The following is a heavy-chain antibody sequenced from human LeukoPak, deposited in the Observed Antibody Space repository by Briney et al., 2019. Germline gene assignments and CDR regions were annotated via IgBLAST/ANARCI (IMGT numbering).Heavy chain of an antibody. CDR2: IYYSGST. CDR1: GGSISSYY. Sequence: SETLSLTCTVSGGSISSYYWSWIRQPPGKGLEWIGYIYYSGSTNYNPSLKSRVTISVDTSKNQFSLKLSSVTAADTAVYYCAGDSGTAMAHFDYWGQGTLVTVSS. J-gene: IGHJ4*02. D-gene: IGHD5-18*01. CDR3: AGDSGTAMAHFDY. V-gene: IGHV4-59*01.